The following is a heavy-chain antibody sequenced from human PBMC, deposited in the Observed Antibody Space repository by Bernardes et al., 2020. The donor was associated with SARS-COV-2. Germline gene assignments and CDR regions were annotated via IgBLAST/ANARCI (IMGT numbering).Heavy chain of an antibody. J-gene: IGHJ3*01. V-gene: IGHV4-4*02. Sequence: SETLSLTCAVSGASVSGGSINTYNWWSWVRQPPGKGLEWIGEVYHTGSPNYNPSLKSRVTISIDKSKNQFSLKVHSVTAADTAIYYCARNFYDSSGYHSMGAFDFWGQGTMVTVSS. CDR3: ARNFYDSSGYHSMGAFDF. CDR2: VYHTGSP. D-gene: IGHD3-22*01. CDR1: GGSINTYNW.